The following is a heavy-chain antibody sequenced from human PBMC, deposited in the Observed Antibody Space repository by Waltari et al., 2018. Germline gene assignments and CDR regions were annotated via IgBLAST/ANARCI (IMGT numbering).Heavy chain of an antibody. CDR3: ARGATFGVVAYYFDY. Sequence: QVQLQQWGAGLLKPSETLSLTCAVYGGSFSGYYWSWIRQPPGKGLEWIGENNHRGSTNYNPSLKSRVTISVDTAKNPFSLKVSSVTAADTAVYYCARGATFGVVAYYFDYWGQGTLVTVSS. D-gene: IGHD3-3*01. CDR1: GGSFSGYY. V-gene: IGHV4-34*01. CDR2: NNHRGST. J-gene: IGHJ4*02.